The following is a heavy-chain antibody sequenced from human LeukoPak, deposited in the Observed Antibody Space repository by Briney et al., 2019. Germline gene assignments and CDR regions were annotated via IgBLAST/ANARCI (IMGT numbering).Heavy chain of an antibody. CDR3: ARVPSSGWFPLDY. CDR1: GFTFSSYS. Sequence: GGSLRLSCAASGFTFSSYSMNWVRQAPGRGLEWVSSISSSSSYIYYADSVKGRFTISRDNAKNSLYLQMNSLRAEDTAVYYCARVPSSGWFPLDYWGQGTLVTVSS. D-gene: IGHD6-19*01. CDR2: ISSSSSYI. J-gene: IGHJ4*02. V-gene: IGHV3-21*01.